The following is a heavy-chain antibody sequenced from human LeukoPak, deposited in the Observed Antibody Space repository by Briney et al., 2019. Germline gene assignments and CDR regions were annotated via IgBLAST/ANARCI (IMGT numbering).Heavy chain of an antibody. V-gene: IGHV4-38-2*02. CDR2: IYHSGST. Sequence: SETLSLTCTVSGYSISSGYYWGWIRQPPGKGLQWIGTIYHSGSTFYNPSLKSRVTISVDTSKNQFSLKLSSVTAADTAVYYCARVLTDYGGNSGSTTAFDIWGQGTMVTVSS. D-gene: IGHD4-23*01. J-gene: IGHJ3*02. CDR3: ARVLTDYGGNSGSTTAFDI. CDR1: GYSISSGYY.